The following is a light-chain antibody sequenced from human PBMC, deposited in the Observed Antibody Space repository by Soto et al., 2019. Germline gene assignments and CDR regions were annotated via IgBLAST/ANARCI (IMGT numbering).Light chain of an antibody. Sequence: EIVLTQSPGTLSLSPGERATLSCRASQSVSSYYLAWYQQKPGQAPRLLTYAASSRATGIPDRFSGGGSGTDFTLTISRLEPEDFAVYYCQQCGSSPWTFGQGTKVDIK. CDR1: QSVSSYY. J-gene: IGKJ1*01. V-gene: IGKV3-20*01. CDR3: QQCGSSPWT. CDR2: AAS.